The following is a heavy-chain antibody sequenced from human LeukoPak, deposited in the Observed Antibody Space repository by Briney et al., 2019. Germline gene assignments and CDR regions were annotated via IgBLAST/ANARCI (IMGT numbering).Heavy chain of an antibody. Sequence: SVKVSCKASGGTFSSYAISWVRQAPGQGLEWMGGIIPIFGTANYAQKFRGRVTITTDESTSTAYMELSSLRSEDTAVYYCASSGSYHDAFDIWGQGTMVTVSS. CDR3: ASSGSYHDAFDI. V-gene: IGHV1-69*05. J-gene: IGHJ3*02. D-gene: IGHD1-26*01. CDR1: GGTFSSYA. CDR2: IIPIFGTA.